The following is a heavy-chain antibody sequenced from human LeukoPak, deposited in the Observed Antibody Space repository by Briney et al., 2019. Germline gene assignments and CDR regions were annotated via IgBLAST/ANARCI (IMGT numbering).Heavy chain of an antibody. CDR2: IWYDGSNK. D-gene: IGHD6-13*01. CDR1: GFTSSSYG. V-gene: IGHV3-33*06. Sequence: PGGSLRLSCAASGFTSSSYGMHWVRQAPGKGLEWVAVIWYDGSNKYYADSVKGRFTISRDNSKNTLYLQMNSLRAEDTAVYYCAKDGGKLRLAAAGSIDYWGQGTLVTVSS. CDR3: AKDGGKLRLAAAGSIDY. J-gene: IGHJ4*02.